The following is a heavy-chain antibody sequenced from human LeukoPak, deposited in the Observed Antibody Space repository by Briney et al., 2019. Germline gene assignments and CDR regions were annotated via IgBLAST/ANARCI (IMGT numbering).Heavy chain of an antibody. CDR2: FDPEDGET. V-gene: IGHV1-24*01. D-gene: IGHD2-2*01. CDR1: GYTLTELS. J-gene: IGHJ4*02. CDR3: ATHKKGGYCSSTSCYGMHTVFDY. Sequence: GASVKVSCKVSGYTLTELSMHWVRQAPGKGLEWMGGFDPEDGETIYAQKFQGRVTMTEDTSTDTAYMELSSLRSEDTAVYYCATHKKGGYCSSTSCYGMHTVFDYWGQGTLVTVSS.